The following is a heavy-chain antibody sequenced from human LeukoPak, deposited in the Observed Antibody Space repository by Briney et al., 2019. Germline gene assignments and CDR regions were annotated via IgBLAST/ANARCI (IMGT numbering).Heavy chain of an antibody. CDR1: GGTFSSYA. J-gene: IGHJ6*03. CDR2: IIPIFGTA. D-gene: IGHD4-17*01. CDR3: ARCTVTTDDYYYYYMDV. Sequence: GASVRVSCKASGGTFSSYANSWVRQAPGQGLEWMGEIIPIFGTANYAQKFQGRVTITTDESTSTAYMELSSLRSEDTAVYYCARCTVTTDDYYYYYMDVWGKGTTVTVSS. V-gene: IGHV1-69*05.